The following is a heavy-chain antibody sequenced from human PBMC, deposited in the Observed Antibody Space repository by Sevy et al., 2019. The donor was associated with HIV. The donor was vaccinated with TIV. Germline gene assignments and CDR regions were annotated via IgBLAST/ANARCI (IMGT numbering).Heavy chain of an antibody. D-gene: IGHD3-22*01. V-gene: IGHV3-23*01. CDR2: ISGGGDGT. J-gene: IGHJ4*02. CDR3: AKRPYYYYNSDGHLVSSTDEADY. Sequence: GGSLRLSCAASGSTFYIYAMSWVRQAPGKGLEWLSAISGGGDGTYYADSVKGRFTISGDNSRNTLYLQMNSLRAEDTAVYYCAKRPYYYYNSDGHLVSSTDEADYWGQGTLVTVSS. CDR1: GSTFYIYA.